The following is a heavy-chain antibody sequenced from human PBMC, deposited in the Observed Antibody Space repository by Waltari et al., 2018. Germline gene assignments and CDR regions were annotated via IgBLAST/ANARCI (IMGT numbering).Heavy chain of an antibody. V-gene: IGHV1-46*01. CDR1: GYTFTSYY. D-gene: IGHD2-21*02. Sequence: QVQLVQSGAEVKKPGASVKVSCKASGYTFTSYYMHWVRQAPGQGLEWMGISNPSGGSTSYAQKFQGRVTMTRDTSTSTVYMELSSLRSEDTAVYYCATTVVTRAFDYWGQGTLVTVSS. J-gene: IGHJ4*02. CDR3: ATTVVTRAFDY. CDR2: SNPSGGST.